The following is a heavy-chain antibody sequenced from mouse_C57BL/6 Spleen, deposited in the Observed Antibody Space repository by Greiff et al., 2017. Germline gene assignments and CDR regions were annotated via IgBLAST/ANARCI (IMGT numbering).Heavy chain of an antibody. CDR1: GYAFSSSW. Sequence: VQLQESGPELAKPGASVKISCKASGYAFSSSWMNWVKQRPGKGLEWIGRIYPGDGDTNYNGKFKGKATLTADKSSSTAYMQLSSLTSEDSAVYFCASLGSFAYWGQGTLVTVSA. V-gene: IGHV1-82*01. CDR3: ASLGSFAY. J-gene: IGHJ3*01. D-gene: IGHD4-1*01. CDR2: IYPGDGDT.